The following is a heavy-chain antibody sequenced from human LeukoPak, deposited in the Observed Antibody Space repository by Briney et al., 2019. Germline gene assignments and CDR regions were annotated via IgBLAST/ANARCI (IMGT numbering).Heavy chain of an antibody. CDR1: GYTFTSYY. J-gene: IGHJ4*02. Sequence: ASVKVSCKASGYTFTSYYIHWVRQAPGQGLEWMGIINPSGGSTSYAQKFQGRVTMTRDTSTSTVYMELSSLRSEDTAVYYCARGHVLLWFGELFGIDYWGQGTLVTVSS. D-gene: IGHD3-10*01. CDR3: ARGHVLLWFGELFGIDY. CDR2: INPSGGST. V-gene: IGHV1-46*01.